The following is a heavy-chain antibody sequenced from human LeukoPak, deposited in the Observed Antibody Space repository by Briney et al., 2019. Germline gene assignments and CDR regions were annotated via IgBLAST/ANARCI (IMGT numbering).Heavy chain of an antibody. Sequence: PGGSLILSCAVSGITLSNYGMSWVRQAPGKGLEWVAGISGSAGGTYYADSVKGRFTISRDNAKNTLYLQLNNLRAEDTAVYFCAKRGVVIRVILVGFYKEAYYFDSWGQGALVTVSS. J-gene: IGHJ4*02. D-gene: IGHD3-22*01. V-gene: IGHV3-23*01. CDR2: ISGSAGGT. CDR1: GITLSNYG. CDR3: AKRGVVIRVILVGFYKEAYYFDS.